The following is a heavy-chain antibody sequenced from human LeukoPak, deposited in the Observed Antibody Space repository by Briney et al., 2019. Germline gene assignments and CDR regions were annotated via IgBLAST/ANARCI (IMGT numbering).Heavy chain of an antibody. D-gene: IGHD1-1*01. V-gene: IGHV4-4*07. CDR1: GDSISSYY. CDR2: MYTSGST. CDR3: ARLTVVVGTRGPQWFDP. J-gene: IGHJ5*02. Sequence: SGTLSLTCTVSGDSISSYYWSWIRQPAGKGLEWIGHMYTSGSTNYNPSLKSRVTMSVDTSKNQLSLKVRSATAADTAVYYCARLTVVVGTRGPQWFDPWGQGTLVTVSS.